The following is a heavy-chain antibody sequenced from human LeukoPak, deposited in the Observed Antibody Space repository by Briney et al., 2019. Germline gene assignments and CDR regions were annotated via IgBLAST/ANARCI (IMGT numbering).Heavy chain of an antibody. CDR2: IRYDGNIK. J-gene: IGHJ4*02. Sequence: GGSLRLSCAASGFTFTDYGIHWVRQAPGKGLEGLAFIRYDGNIKYYADSVKGRFTISRDNSRNTLYLQMNSLRTEDTAVYYCAKEGTASKPSDLDYWGQGTLVTVSS. D-gene: IGHD1-1*01. CDR1: GFTFTDYG. CDR3: AKEGTASKPSDLDY. V-gene: IGHV3-30*02.